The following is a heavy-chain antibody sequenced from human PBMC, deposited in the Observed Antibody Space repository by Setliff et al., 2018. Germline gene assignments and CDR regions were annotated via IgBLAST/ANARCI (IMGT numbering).Heavy chain of an antibody. D-gene: IGHD2-15*01. J-gene: IGHJ4*02. CDR1: GFTFSTYR. Sequence: GGSLRLSCAASGFTFSTYRFHWVRQAPGKGLEWVAVLFNDGINQYYAESVKGRFAISRDISKNTLYRQMNSLRAEDSAIYYCASSCSGSSCYVGLDYWGQGTLVTVSS. CDR3: ASSCSGSSCYVGLDY. CDR2: LFNDGINQ. V-gene: IGHV3-30*09.